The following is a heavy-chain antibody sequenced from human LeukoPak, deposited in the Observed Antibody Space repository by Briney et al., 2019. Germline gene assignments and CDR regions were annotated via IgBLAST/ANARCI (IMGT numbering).Heavy chain of an antibody. CDR2: INPSGGST. Sequence: ASVKVSCKASGYTFTSYYMHWVRQAPGQGLEWMGIINPSGGSTSYAQKFQGRVTMTRDTSTSTVYMEPSSLRSEDTAVYYCARDRQIMLWFGELSHNYYYYGMDVWGKGTTVTVSS. CDR1: GYTFTSYY. J-gene: IGHJ6*04. CDR3: ARDRQIMLWFGELSHNYYYYGMDV. D-gene: IGHD3-10*01. V-gene: IGHV1-46*01.